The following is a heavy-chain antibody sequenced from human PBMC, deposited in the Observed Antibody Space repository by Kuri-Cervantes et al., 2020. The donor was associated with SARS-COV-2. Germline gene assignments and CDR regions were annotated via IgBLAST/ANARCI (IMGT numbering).Heavy chain of an antibody. CDR1: GFTFSSYA. J-gene: IGHJ6*02. CDR2: ISGSGGST. V-gene: IGHV3-23*01. Sequence: LSLTCAASGFTFSSYAMSWVRQAPGKGLEWVSAISGSGGSTYYADSVKGRFTISRDSSKNTLYLQMNSLRAEDTAVYYCAKVAQLTYCGGDCYFYYYYGMDVWGQGTTVTVSS. CDR3: AKVAQLTYCGGDCYFYYYYGMDV. D-gene: IGHD2-21*01.